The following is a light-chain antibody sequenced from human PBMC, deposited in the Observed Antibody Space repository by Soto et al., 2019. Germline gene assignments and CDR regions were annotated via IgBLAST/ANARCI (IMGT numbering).Light chain of an antibody. J-gene: IGKJ1*01. CDR2: KAS. Sequence: DIQMTQSPSTLSGSVGDRVTITCRASQTISSWLAWYQQKPGKAPKLLIYKASTLKSGVPSRFSGSGSGTEFTLTISSLQPEDFAVYYCHQYVSWTFGQGTKVEIK. CDR1: QTISSW. CDR3: HQYVSWT. V-gene: IGKV1-5*03.